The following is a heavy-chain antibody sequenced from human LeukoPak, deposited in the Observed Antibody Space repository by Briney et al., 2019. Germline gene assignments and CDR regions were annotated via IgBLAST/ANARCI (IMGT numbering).Heavy chain of an antibody. CDR1: GYSFTSYW. Sequence: GESLKISCKGSGYSFTSYWISWVRQMPGKGLEWMGRIVPSDSYTNYRPSFQGQVTISVDESNSTAYLQWSSLKASDTAMYYCATRSPHSGSFDYWGQGTLVTVSS. J-gene: IGHJ4*02. CDR3: ATRSPHSGSFDY. V-gene: IGHV5-10-1*01. D-gene: IGHD1-26*01. CDR2: IVPSDSYT.